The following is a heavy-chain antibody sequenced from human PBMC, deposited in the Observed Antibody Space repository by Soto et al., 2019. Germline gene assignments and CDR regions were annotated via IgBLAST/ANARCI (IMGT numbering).Heavy chain of an antibody. D-gene: IGHD4-17*01. CDR2: ISHDGSTK. CDR3: VTYYGDYESGVFDV. V-gene: IGHV3-30*03. Sequence: QVQLVESGGGVVQPGRALRLSCTASGLTFSSYGMHWVRQAPGKGLEWVAVISHDGSTKYYTDSVRGRFTLYRDNAKNTLYLQMNSLRAEDTAVYYCVTYYGDYESGVFDVWGQGTTVTVSS. CDR1: GLTFSSYG. J-gene: IGHJ3*01.